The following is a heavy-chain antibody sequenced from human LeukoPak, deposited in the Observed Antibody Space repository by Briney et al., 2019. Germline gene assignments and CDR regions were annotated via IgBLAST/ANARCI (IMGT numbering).Heavy chain of an antibody. CDR2: IYYSGST. J-gene: IGHJ3*02. CDR3: VRSLRRDYYDSTDAFDI. D-gene: IGHD3-22*01. Sequence: SQTLSLTCTVSGGSISSGGYYWSWIRQHPGKGLEWIGYIYYSGSTYYNPSLKSRVTISVDTSKNQFSLKLSSVTAADTAVYYCVRSLRRDYYDSTDAFDIWGQGTMVTVSS. V-gene: IGHV4-31*03. CDR1: GGSISSGGYY.